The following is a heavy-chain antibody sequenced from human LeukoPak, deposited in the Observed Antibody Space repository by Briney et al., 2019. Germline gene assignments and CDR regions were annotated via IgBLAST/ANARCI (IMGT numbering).Heavy chain of an antibody. CDR1: GGSISSYY. CDR3: ARQVEMATRDYYYGMDV. V-gene: IGHV4-59*08. CDR2: TYYSGST. J-gene: IGHJ6*02. Sequence: PAETLSLTCTVSGGSISSYYWSWIRQPPGKVLEGIGYTYYSGSTNYNPSLKSRVTISVDTSKNQFSLKLSSVTAADTAVYYCARQVEMATRDYYYGMDVWGQGTTVTVSS. D-gene: IGHD5-24*01.